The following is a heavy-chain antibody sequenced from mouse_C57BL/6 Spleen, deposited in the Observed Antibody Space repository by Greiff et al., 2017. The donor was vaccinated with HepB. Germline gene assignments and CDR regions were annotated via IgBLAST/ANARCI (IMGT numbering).Heavy chain of an antibody. CDR3: ARRSQDSSGYPYFDY. V-gene: IGHV1-80*01. Sequence: VQLQESGAELVKPGASVKISCKASGYAFSSYWMNWVKQRPGKGLEWIGQIYPGDGDTNYNGKFKGKATLTADKSSSTAYMQLSSLTSEDSAVYFCARRSQDSSGYPYFDYWGQGTTLTVSS. CDR2: IYPGDGDT. D-gene: IGHD3-2*02. J-gene: IGHJ2*01. CDR1: GYAFSSYW.